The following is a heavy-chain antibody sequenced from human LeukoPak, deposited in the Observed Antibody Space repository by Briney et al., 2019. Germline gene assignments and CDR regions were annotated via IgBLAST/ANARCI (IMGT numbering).Heavy chain of an antibody. J-gene: IGHJ4*02. CDR1: GFTFRTSS. Sequence: GGSLRLSCTASGFTFRTSSMNWVRQAPGEGLEWVASISGSGTSIYYADSVKGRFTISRDNGKDSVYLQMNSLRAGGTAVYYCTREPAGAYVVFDYWGQGTLVTVSS. CDR2: ISGSGTSI. V-gene: IGHV3-21*01. CDR3: TREPAGAYVVFDY. D-gene: IGHD3-16*01.